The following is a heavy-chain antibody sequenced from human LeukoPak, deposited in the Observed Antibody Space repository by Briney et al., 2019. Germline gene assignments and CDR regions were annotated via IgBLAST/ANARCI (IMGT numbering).Heavy chain of an antibody. Sequence: PGGSLRLSCAASGFAFRSYAMSWVRQAPGKGLEWVSLISDSGDKTYYADSVKGRFTISRDNSKNTLFLQLNSLRAEDTAVYYCAKAGADNSVYRHFDYWGQGTLATVSS. CDR1: GFAFRSYA. J-gene: IGHJ4*02. D-gene: IGHD3-22*01. CDR3: AKAGADNSVYRHFDY. V-gene: IGHV3-23*01. CDR2: ISDSGDKT.